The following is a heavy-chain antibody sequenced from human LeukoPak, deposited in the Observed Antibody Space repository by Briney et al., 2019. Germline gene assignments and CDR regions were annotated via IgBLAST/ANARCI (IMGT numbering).Heavy chain of an antibody. J-gene: IGHJ4*02. V-gene: IGHV3-23*01. CDR3: AKAAWSDSIGYYFDY. CDR1: GFTFSSYA. Sequence: GGSLRLSCPASGFTFSSYAMSWVRQAPGKGLEWVSAISGSGGSTYYADSVKGRFTISRDNSKNTLYLQMNSLRAEDTAVYYCAKAAWSDSIGYYFDYWGQGTLVTVSS. CDR2: ISGSGGST. D-gene: IGHD3-22*01.